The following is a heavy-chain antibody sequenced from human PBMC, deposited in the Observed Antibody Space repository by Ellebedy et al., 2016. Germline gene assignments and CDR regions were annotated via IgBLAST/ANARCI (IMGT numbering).Heavy chain of an antibody. CDR2: INHSGST. D-gene: IGHD3-22*01. V-gene: IGHV4-34*01. CDR1: GGSISGYY. CDR3: ARGGYFDY. J-gene: IGHJ4*02. Sequence: SETLSLTCSVSGGSISGYYWSWIRQPPGKGLEWIGEINHSGSTNYNPSLKSRVTISVDTPKNQFSLKLSSVTAADTAVYYCARGGYFDYWGQGTLVTVSS.